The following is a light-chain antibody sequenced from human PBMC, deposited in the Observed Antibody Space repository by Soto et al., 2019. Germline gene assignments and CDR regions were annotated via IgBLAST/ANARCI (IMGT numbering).Light chain of an antibody. CDR3: QQSYLAPIT. CDR2: AAS. V-gene: IGKV1-39*01. J-gene: IGKJ5*01. CDR1: QAISTS. Sequence: DIQMTQSPSSLSASVGESVAITCRASQAISTSLNWYQQKPGKAPELLIFAASGLQSGVPSRFSGTGSGTDFTLTISRLQPEDFATYYCQQSYLAPITFGQGTRLEIK.